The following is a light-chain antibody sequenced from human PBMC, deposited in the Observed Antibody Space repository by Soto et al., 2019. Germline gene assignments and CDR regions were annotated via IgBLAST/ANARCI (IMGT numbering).Light chain of an antibody. V-gene: IGLV2-14*03. CDR2: DVA. CDR1: SSDVGAYNF. Sequence: QSALTQPAPVSGSPGQSITISCTGTSSDVGAYNFVSWYQHYPDKAPKVVIYDVANRPSGVSYRFSASKSGNTASLTISGLQAEDEADYYCMSFTSSNTYVFGTGTKVTVL. CDR3: MSFTSSNTYV. J-gene: IGLJ1*01.